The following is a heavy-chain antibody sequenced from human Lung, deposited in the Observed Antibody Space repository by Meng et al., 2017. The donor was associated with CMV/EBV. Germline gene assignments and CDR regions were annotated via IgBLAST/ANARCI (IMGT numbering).Heavy chain of an antibody. Sequence: EGQLLDAGGGLVQLGGSLGLSCAASGFTFNDYAMTWVRQAPGQGLGWVSTIGSGSDTHYADSVKGRFTISRDNSRNTLYLQMNSLRAEDTAIYYCAKYRAPGSNRYFDDWGQGTLVTVSS. CDR3: AKYRAPGSNRYFDD. CDR1: GFTFNDYA. D-gene: IGHD6-13*01. J-gene: IGHJ4*02. V-gene: IGHV3-23*01. CDR2: IGSGSDT.